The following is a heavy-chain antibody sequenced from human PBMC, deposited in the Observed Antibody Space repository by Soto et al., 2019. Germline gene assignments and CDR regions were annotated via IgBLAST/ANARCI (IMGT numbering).Heavy chain of an antibody. CDR1: GGTFSSYT. CDR2: IIPILGIT. V-gene: IGHV1-69*02. CDR3: ATTLTTVTTISSFDI. J-gene: IGHJ3*02. Sequence: QVQLVQSGAEVKKPGSSVKVSCKASGGTFSSYTISWVRQAPGQGLEWMGRIIPILGITNYAQKFQGRVTITADKSTTTAYIELSSLRSEDTAVYYCATTLTTVTTISSFDIWGQGTMVTVSS. D-gene: IGHD4-17*01.